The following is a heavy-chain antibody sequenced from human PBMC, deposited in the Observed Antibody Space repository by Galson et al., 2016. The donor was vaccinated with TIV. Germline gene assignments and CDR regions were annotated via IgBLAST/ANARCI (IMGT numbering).Heavy chain of an antibody. CDR1: GYSFTVYR. CDR3: TRGGGGAYTFDAFDI. V-gene: IGHV1-2*02. Sequence: SVKVSCKASGYSFTVYRVHWVRQAPGQELEWMGWIHPQNGGANYAQKFQGRVTLTRDTSISTVYMELRRLKSDDTAVYFCTRGGGGAYTFDAFDIWGQGTMVTVSS. J-gene: IGHJ3*02. CDR2: IHPQNGGA. D-gene: IGHD2/OR15-2a*01.